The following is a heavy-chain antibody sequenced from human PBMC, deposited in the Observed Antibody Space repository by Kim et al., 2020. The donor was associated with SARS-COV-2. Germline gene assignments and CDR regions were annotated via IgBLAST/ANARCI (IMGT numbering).Heavy chain of an antibody. CDR3: ARARAESDYDSSGYSVIAPYYFDY. CDR1: GGSISSGDYY. CDR2: IYYSGST. V-gene: IGHV4-30-4*01. Sequence: SETLSLTCTVSGGSISSGDYYWSWIRQPPGKGLEWIGYIYYSGSTYYNPSLKSRVTISVDTSKNQFSLKLSSVTAADTAVYYCARARAESDYDSSGYSVIAPYYFDYWGQGTLVTVSS. J-gene: IGHJ4*02. D-gene: IGHD3-22*01.